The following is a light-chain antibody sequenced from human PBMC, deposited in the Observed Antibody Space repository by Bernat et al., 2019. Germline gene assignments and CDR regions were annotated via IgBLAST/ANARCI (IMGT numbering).Light chain of an antibody. J-gene: IGKJ4*01. CDR1: QSITNY. CDR2: AAS. CDR3: QQSYSIPRT. V-gene: IGKV1-39*01. Sequence: DIQMTQSPSSLSASVGDRVIVSCRASQSITNYLNWYQHRPGKAPKLLIYAASILQSGVPPRFSGRGSGTDFTLTISSLQPEDFATYYCQQSYSIPRTFGGGTKVEI.